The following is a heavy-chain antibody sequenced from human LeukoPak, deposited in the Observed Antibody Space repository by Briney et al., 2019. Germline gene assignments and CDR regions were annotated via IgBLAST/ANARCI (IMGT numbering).Heavy chain of an antibody. CDR1: GYSFTSYW. V-gene: IGHV5-51*01. D-gene: IGHD2-21*01. J-gene: IGHJ3*02. CDR2: IYPGDSDTIT. Sequence: GESLKISCKGSGYSFTSYWIGWVRQMPGKGLEWMGIIYPGDSDTITRDSPSFQGQVTISADKSISTAFLQWSSLKASDTAMYYCAKSSPRGCGVFDIWGQGTMVTVSS. CDR3: AKSSPRGCGVFDI.